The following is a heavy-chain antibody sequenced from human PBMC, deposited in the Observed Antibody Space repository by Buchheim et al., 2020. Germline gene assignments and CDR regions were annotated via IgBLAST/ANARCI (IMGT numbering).Heavy chain of an antibody. Sequence: QLQLQESGPGLVKPSETLSLTCTVSGGSISSRNYYWGWIRQPPGQGLEWIGSIYYSGTTYYNPSLKSRDTISVDTDKKQFALKLSSVTAADTAVYYCARGEGGTVAGYFDYWGQGTL. CDR1: GGSISSRNYY. V-gene: IGHV4-39*01. CDR3: ARGEGGTVAGYFDY. D-gene: IGHD6-19*01. J-gene: IGHJ4*02. CDR2: IYYSGTT.